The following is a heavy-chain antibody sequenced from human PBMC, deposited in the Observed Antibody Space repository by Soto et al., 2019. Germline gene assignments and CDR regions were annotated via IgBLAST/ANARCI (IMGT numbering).Heavy chain of an antibody. J-gene: IGHJ6*02. V-gene: IGHV3-74*01. CDR1: GFTFSRYW. Sequence: PGGSLRLSCAASGFTFSRYWMHWVRQAPGKGLVWVSRINSDGSITNYADSVKDRFTISRDNAKNTLYLHMNSLRAEDTAVYYCARQEGAAFYYDGMDVWGQGTTVTVSS. CDR3: ARQEGAAFYYDGMDV. CDR2: INSDGSIT.